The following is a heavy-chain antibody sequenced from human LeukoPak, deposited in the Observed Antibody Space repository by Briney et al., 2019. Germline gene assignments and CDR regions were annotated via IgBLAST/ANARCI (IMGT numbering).Heavy chain of an antibody. V-gene: IGHV3-64*01. J-gene: IGHJ4*02. CDR2: ISSNGVST. Sequence: GGSLRLSCAASGFTFSSYAMHWVRQAPGKGLEYVSAISSNGVSTYYANSVKGRFTISRDNSKNTLYLQMGSLRAEDMAVYYCARDSISSGWSDFDYWGQGTLVTVSS. CDR3: ARDSISSGWSDFDY. CDR1: GFTFSSYA. D-gene: IGHD6-19*01.